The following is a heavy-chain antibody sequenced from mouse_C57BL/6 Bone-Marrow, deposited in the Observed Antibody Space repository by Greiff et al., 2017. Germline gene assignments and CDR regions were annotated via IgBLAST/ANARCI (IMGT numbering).Heavy chain of an antibody. CDR2: IYPSDSYT. D-gene: IGHD2-14*01. J-gene: IGHJ1*03. V-gene: IGHV1-50*01. CDR1: GYTFTSYW. CDR3: ARAGQGRRDVVRWYFDV. Sequence: VQLQQPGAELVKPGASVKLSCKASGYTFTSYWMQWVKQRPGQGLEWIGEIYPSDSYTNYNQKFKGKATLTADKSSSTAYMQLSSLTSEDSAVYFCARAGQGRRDVVRWYFDVWGTGTTVTVSS.